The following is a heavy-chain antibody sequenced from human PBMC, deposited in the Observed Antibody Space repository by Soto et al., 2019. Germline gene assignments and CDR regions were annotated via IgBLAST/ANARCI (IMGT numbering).Heavy chain of an antibody. CDR3: VKDLGDDIWGSYRPGSFDY. D-gene: IGHD3-16*02. V-gene: IGHV3-23*01. CDR2: IRGSGGTT. Sequence: EVHLLESGGGLVQPGGSLRLSCAASGFTFSSYAMSWVRQNPGEGLEWVSFIRGSGGTTFYADSVKGRFTISRDNSENTLDLQTNSLRPEDTAVYYCVKDLGDDIWGSYRPGSFDYWGQGTLVTVSS. CDR1: GFTFSSYA. J-gene: IGHJ4*02.